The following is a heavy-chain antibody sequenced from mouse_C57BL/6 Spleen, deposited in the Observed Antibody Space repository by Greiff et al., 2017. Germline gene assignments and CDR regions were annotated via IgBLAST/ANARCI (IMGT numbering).Heavy chain of an antibody. CDR1: GYAFSSSW. J-gene: IGHJ1*03. CDR3: ARGLRDWYFDV. V-gene: IGHV1-82*01. CDR2: IYPGDGDT. Sequence: VQLQQSGPELVKPGASVKISCKASGYAFSSSWMNWVKQRPGKGLEWIGRIYPGDGDTNYKGKFKGKATLTADKSSSTAYMQLSSLTSEDSAVYFCARGLRDWYFDVWGTGTTVTVSS. D-gene: IGHD2-2*01.